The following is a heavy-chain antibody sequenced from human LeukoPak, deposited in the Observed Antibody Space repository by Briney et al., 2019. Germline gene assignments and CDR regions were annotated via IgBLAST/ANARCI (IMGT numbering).Heavy chain of an antibody. J-gene: IGHJ4*01. D-gene: IGHD6-13*01. CDR3: ARQLPTAAADTRGYFDY. V-gene: IGHV4-39*01. CDR1: GGSISNADYY. Sequence: SETLSLICSFSGGSISNADYYWGWIRQAPGKGLEWIGSMFYGGTNHYNPSLKSRATISVDTSNNQFSLKLTSVTAADAAIYYCARQLPTAAADTRGYFDYWGQGAVVTVSS. CDR2: MFYGGTN.